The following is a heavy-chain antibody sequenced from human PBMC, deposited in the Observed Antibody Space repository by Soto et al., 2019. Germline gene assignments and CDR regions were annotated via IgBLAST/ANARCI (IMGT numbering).Heavy chain of an antibody. V-gene: IGHV3-9*01. CDR3: AKGDYYYDSSGYYALGYGMDV. Sequence: PGGSLRLSCAASGFTFDDYAMHWVRQAPGKGLEWVSGISWNSGSIGYADSVKGRFTISRDNAKNSLYLQMNSLRAEDTALYYCAKGDYYYDSSGYYALGYGMDVRGQGTTVTVSS. CDR1: GFTFDDYA. J-gene: IGHJ6*02. D-gene: IGHD3-22*01. CDR2: ISWNSGSI.